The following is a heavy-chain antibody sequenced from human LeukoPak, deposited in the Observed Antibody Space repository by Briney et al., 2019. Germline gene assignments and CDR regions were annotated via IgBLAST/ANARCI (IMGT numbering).Heavy chain of an antibody. J-gene: IGHJ4*02. CDR1: GYTFTGYY. V-gene: IGHV1-2*04. CDR3: ARAAVGDSAFDY. CDR2: INPNSGGT. D-gene: IGHD2-21*01. Sequence: GASVKVSCKASGYTFTGYYMHWVRQAPGQGLEWMGWINPNSGGTNYAQKFQGWVTMTRETSISTAYMELSRLRSDDTAVYYCARAAVGDSAFDYWGQGTLVTVSS.